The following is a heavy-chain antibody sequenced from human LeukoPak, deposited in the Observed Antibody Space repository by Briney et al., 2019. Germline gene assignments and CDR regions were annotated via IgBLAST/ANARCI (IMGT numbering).Heavy chain of an antibody. J-gene: IGHJ4*02. CDR1: GFTFSNYD. D-gene: IGHD6-13*01. V-gene: IGHV3-13*01. CDR2: IGTAGDT. Sequence: GGSLRLSCAASGFTFSNYDMHWVRQAAGKGLEWVSGIGTAGDTYYPASVKGRFTISRENAKNSLYLQMNSLSAGDTAAYYCASSPAYSSSWYAIDNWGQGTLVTVSS. CDR3: ASSPAYSSSWYAIDN.